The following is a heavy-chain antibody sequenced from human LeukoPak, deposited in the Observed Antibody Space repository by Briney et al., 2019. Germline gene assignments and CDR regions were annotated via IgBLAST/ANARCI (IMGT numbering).Heavy chain of an antibody. CDR3: ARDGRITMIVPEGSWFDP. J-gene: IGHJ5*02. CDR1: GYTFTSYY. D-gene: IGHD3-22*01. Sequence: ASVRVSCKASGYTFTSYYMHWVRQAPGQGLEWMGIINPSGGSTSYAQKFQGRVTMTRDTSTSTVYMELSSLRSEDTAVYYCARDGRITMIVPEGSWFDPWGQGTLVTVFS. CDR2: INPSGGST. V-gene: IGHV1-46*01.